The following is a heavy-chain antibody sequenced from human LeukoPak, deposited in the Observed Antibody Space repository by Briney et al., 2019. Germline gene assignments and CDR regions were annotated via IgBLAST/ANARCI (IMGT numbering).Heavy chain of an antibody. Sequence: ASVKVSSKVSGYTLTELSIHWLRQAPGKGLEWMAGFIPEKGEAVYTQKFQGSVTMTDDTSSDTAYMEMSGVRSEDTAVYYCARDRGVPAVFDYGGQGTLVTVSS. CDR3: ARDRGVPAVFDY. V-gene: IGHV1-24*01. CDR1: GYTLTELS. CDR2: FIPEKGEA. J-gene: IGHJ4*02. D-gene: IGHD3-10*01.